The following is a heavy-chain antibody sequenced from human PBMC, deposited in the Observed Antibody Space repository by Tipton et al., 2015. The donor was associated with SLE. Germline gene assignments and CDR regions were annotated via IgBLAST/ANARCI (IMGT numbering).Heavy chain of an antibody. CDR1: GYTFTSYD. V-gene: IGHV1-8*02. D-gene: IGHD6-13*01. Sequence: QVQLVQSGAEVKKPGASVKVSCKASGYTFTSYDINRVRQATGQGLEWMGWMNPNSGNTGYAQKFQGRVTMTRNTSVSTAYMELSSLRSEDTAVYYCARGRIAAAGPYYYMDVWGKGTTVTVSS. J-gene: IGHJ6*03. CDR3: ARGRIAAAGPYYYMDV. CDR2: MNPNSGNT.